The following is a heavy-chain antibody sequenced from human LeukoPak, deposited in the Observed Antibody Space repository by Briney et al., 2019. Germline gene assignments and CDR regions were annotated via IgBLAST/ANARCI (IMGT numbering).Heavy chain of an antibody. V-gene: IGHV3-21*01. CDR1: GLTYSSYS. CDR3: ARDFYYDSSGYYGNLDAFDI. D-gene: IGHD3-22*01. CDR2: ISSSSSYV. Sequence: GGSLTLSCAASGLTYSSYSMNWLPPAPGKGREWVSSISSSSSYVYYEDPVKGRFTNSRDNAKNSLYLQMNSLRAEDTAVYYCARDFYYDSSGYYGNLDAFDIWGQGTMVTVSS. J-gene: IGHJ3*02.